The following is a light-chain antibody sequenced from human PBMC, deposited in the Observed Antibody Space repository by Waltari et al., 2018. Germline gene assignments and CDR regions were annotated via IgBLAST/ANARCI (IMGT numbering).Light chain of an antibody. CDR2: GAS. V-gene: IGKV3-20*01. J-gene: IGKJ1*01. CDR3: QHYVRLPGT. CDR1: ESVGRA. Sequence: ASESVGRALAWYHQKRAQDPRIVIEGASARASGIPARFSFSGSGTHLSLTVNRLEAEDFAVYYCQHYVRLPGTFGQGNKVEIK.